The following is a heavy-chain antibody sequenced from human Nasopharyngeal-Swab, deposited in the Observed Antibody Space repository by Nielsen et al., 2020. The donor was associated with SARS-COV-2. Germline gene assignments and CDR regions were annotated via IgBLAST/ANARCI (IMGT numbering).Heavy chain of an antibody. D-gene: IGHD7-27*01. Sequence: GESLKISCAASGFTFSSYAMHWVRQAPGKGLEWVAVISYDGSNKYYADSVKGRFTISRDNSKNTLYLQMNSLRAEDTDVYYCARALWGSYYYGMDVWGQGTTVTVSS. J-gene: IGHJ6*02. V-gene: IGHV3-30*04. CDR1: GFTFSSYA. CDR2: ISYDGSNK. CDR3: ARALWGSYYYGMDV.